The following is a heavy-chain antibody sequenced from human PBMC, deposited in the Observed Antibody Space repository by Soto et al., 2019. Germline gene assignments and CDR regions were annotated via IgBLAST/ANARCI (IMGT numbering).Heavy chain of an antibody. Sequence: SVKVSCKASGGTFSSYAISWVRQAPGQGLEWMGGIIPIFGTANYAQKFQGRVTITADESTSTAYMELSSLRSEDTAVYYCAMDIVVVPAAIEVHLGGYYYYYGMDVWG. CDR3: AMDIVVVPAAIEVHLGGYYYYYGMDV. D-gene: IGHD2-2*03. V-gene: IGHV1-69*13. J-gene: IGHJ6*02. CDR2: IIPIFGTA. CDR1: GGTFSSYA.